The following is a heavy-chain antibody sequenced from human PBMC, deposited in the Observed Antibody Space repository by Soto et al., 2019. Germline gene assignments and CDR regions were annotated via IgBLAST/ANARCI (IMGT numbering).Heavy chain of an antibody. CDR2: INPSGGST. Sequence: ASVKVSCKASGYTFTSYYMHWVRQAPGQGLEWMGIINPSGGSTSYAQKFQGRVTMTRDTSTSTVYMELSSLRSEDTAVYYCAVRPYCSGGSCYSGAFYIWGQGTMVTVSS. V-gene: IGHV1-46*01. CDR1: GYTFTSYY. D-gene: IGHD2-15*01. CDR3: AVRPYCSGGSCYSGAFYI. J-gene: IGHJ3*02.